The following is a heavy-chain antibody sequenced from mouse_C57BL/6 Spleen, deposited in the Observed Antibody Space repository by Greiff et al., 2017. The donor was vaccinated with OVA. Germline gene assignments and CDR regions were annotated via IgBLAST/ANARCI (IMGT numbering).Heavy chain of an antibody. V-gene: IGHV1-69*01. CDR3: ARFYYYGGDY. Sequence: QVQLQQPGAELVMPGASVKLSCKASGYTFTSYWMHWVKQRPGHGLEWIGEIYPSDSYTNYNQKFKGKSTLTVDKSSSTAYMQLSSLTSEDSAVYYCARFYYYGGDYWGQGTTLTVSS. CDR1: GYTFTSYW. D-gene: IGHD1-1*01. J-gene: IGHJ2*01. CDR2: IYPSDSYT.